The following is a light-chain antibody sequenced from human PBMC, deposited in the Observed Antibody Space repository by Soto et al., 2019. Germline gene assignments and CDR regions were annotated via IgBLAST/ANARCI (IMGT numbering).Light chain of an antibody. CDR3: CSYASSRTYV. Sequence: QSVLTQPASVSGSPGQSITISCTGTSSDVGNYNLVSWYQQHPGKAPKLIIYDDSKRPSGVSNRFSGSKSGNTASLTISGLQAEDEADYYCCSYASSRTYVFGTGTKLTVL. J-gene: IGLJ1*01. V-gene: IGLV2-23*01. CDR2: DDS. CDR1: SSDVGNYNL.